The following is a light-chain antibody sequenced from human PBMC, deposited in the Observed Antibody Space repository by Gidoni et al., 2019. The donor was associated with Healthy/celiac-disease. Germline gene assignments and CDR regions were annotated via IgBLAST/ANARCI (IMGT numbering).Light chain of an antibody. Sequence: EIVLTPSPGTLSLSPGERATLSCRASQSVSSSYLAWYQQKPGQAPRLLSYGASSRATGIPDRFSGSGSGTDFTLTISRLEPEDFAVYYCQQYGSSSFTFXPXTKVDIK. J-gene: IGKJ3*01. V-gene: IGKV3-20*01. CDR1: QSVSSSY. CDR2: GAS. CDR3: QQYGSSSFT.